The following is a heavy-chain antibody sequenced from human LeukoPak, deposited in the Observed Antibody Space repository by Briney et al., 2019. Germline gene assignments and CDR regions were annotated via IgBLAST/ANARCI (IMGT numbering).Heavy chain of an antibody. V-gene: IGHV5-10-1*01. Sequence: GESLRISCKGSGYSFTSYWISWVRQMPGKGLEWMGRIDPSDSYTNYSPSFQGHVTISADKSISTAYLQWSSLKASDTAMYYCAGHSLPVLRYFDWPHMDVWGKGTTVTVSS. D-gene: IGHD3-9*01. CDR3: AGHSLPVLRYFDWPHMDV. J-gene: IGHJ6*04. CDR1: GYSFTSYW. CDR2: IDPSDSYT.